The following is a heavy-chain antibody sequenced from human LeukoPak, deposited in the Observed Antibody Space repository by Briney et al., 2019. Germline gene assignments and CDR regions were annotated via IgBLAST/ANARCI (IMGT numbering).Heavy chain of an antibody. V-gene: IGHV4-34*01. CDR2: INQSGNS. CDR3: ARQKPSTFRQYGRGRPLDS. D-gene: IGHD4-11*01. J-gene: IGHJ4*02. Sequence: PSETLSLTCDVNGGSLSGSYWSWIRQSPEKGLEWIGEINQSGNSNYNLSLKSRVTILVDTSKNQFSLKLSSVTAADTAVYYCARQKPSTFRQYGRGRPLDSWGQGTLVTVSP. CDR1: GGSLSGSY.